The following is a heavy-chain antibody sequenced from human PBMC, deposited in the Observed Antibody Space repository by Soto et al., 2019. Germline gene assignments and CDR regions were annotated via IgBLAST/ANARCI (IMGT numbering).Heavy chain of an antibody. Sequence: PGGSLRLSCAASGFTFDDYAMHWVRQAPGKGLEWVSGISWNSGSIGYADSVKGRFTISRDNAKNSLYLQMNSLRAEDTALYYCAKDREPPLFGVVIIPDYYFDYWGQGTLVTVSS. J-gene: IGHJ4*02. CDR2: ISWNSGSI. CDR1: GFTFDDYA. CDR3: AKDREPPLFGVVIIPDYYFDY. V-gene: IGHV3-9*01. D-gene: IGHD3-3*01.